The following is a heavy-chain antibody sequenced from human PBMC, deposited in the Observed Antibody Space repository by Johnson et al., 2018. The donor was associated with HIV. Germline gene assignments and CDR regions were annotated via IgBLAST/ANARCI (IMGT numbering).Heavy chain of an antibody. V-gene: IGHV3-9*01. J-gene: IGHJ3*02. D-gene: IGHD6-25*01. CDR1: GFTFDDYA. Sequence: VESGGGLVQPGRSLRLSCAASGFTFDDYAMYWVRPAPGKGLEWVSGITWNSGRIGYADSVKGRFTISRDNAKNSLYLQMDSLRVEDTALYYRARERLRARAFDIWGQGTMVTVSS. CDR3: ARERLRARAFDI. CDR2: ITWNSGRI.